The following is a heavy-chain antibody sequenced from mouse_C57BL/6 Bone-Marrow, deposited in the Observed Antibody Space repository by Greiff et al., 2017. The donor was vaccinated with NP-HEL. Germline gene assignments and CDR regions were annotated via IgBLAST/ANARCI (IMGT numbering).Heavy chain of an antibody. D-gene: IGHD2-1*01. CDR3: SREMVNGHYCAMDV. J-gene: IGHJ4*01. CDR1: GYAFTNYL. Sequence: VQLQQSGAELVRPGTSVKVSCKASGYAFTNYLIEWVKQRPGQGLEWIGVINPGSGGTNYNEKFKGKATLTADKSSSTAYMQLSSLTSEDSAVSFYSREMVNGHYCAMDVWGTGTSVTVSS. CDR2: INPGSGGT. V-gene: IGHV1-54*01.